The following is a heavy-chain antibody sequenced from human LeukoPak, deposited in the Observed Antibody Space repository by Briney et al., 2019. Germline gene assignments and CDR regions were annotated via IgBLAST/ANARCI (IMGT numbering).Heavy chain of an antibody. CDR1: GFTFSTSS. Sequence: PGGSLRLSCAASGFTFSTSSMGWVRQTPGKGLEWISYIRGSSTTIYNADSVKGRFTISRDNARNSLYLQMNDLRAEDTGVYFCARAARSHCGTDACYGPYFDYWGQGSLVTVSS. CDR2: IRGSSTTI. D-gene: IGHD2-2*01. CDR3: ARAARSHCGTDACYGPYFDY. J-gene: IGHJ4*02. V-gene: IGHV3-48*01.